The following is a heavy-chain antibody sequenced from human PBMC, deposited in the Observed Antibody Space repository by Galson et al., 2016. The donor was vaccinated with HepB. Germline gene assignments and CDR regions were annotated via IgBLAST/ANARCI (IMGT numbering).Heavy chain of an antibody. Sequence: SLRLSCAASGFSLSNYGMHWVRQAPGKGLEWVAVVSDDGTNKYYAASVKGRFTIFKDNSKNTLYLQINSLRGEDTAVYYCARPRGTSYYYYGMDVWGQGTTVSVSS. CDR2: VSDDGTNK. CDR1: GFSLSNYG. D-gene: IGHD3-16*01. CDR3: ARPRGTSYYYYGMDV. V-gene: IGHV3-30*03. J-gene: IGHJ6*02.